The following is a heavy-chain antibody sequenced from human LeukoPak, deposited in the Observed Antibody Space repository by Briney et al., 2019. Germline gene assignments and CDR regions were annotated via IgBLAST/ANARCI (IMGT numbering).Heavy chain of an antibody. CDR1: GFTFSDYW. J-gene: IGHJ6*04. V-gene: IGHV3-7*01. Sequence: GGSLRLSCAASGFTFSDYWMTWVRQAPGKGLEWVANIKKDGSGKYYVDSVKGRFTISRDNAKNSLSLQMNSLRAEDTALYYCARVKEAGLDVWGKGTTVTVSS. D-gene: IGHD6-19*01. CDR3: ARVKEAGLDV. CDR2: IKKDGSGK.